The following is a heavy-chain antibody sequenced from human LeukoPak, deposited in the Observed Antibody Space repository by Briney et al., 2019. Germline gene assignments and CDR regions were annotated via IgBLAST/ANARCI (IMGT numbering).Heavy chain of an antibody. D-gene: IGHD4-11*01. V-gene: IGHV4-4*07. CDR1: GGSVSDYY. Sequence: SETLSLTCTVSGGSVSDYYWSWIRQPAGKGLEWVGRIYTSGSTNYNPSLKSRVTMSVDTSRNQFSLRLNSVTAADTAVYYCARRLAVTGRYYFDYWGQGSLVTVSS. CDR2: IYTSGST. J-gene: IGHJ4*02. CDR3: ARRLAVTGRYYFDY.